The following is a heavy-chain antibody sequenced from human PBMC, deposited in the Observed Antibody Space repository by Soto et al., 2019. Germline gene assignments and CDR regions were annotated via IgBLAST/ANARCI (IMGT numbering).Heavy chain of an antibody. CDR2: IVPILDKT. V-gene: IGHV1-69*08. J-gene: IGHJ5*02. D-gene: IGHD2-2*01. CDR3: ARAVSIQVPAPVGS. CDR1: RGTFSSNT. Sequence: QVQLVQSGAEVKKPGSSVKVPCKVSRGTFSSNTITGVRQAPGQGLEWMGRIVPILDKTNYAPEFQGRLTITADKSSTTAFMELSCLRFEDSAIYYCARAVSIQVPAPVGSWGQGTLVNVSS.